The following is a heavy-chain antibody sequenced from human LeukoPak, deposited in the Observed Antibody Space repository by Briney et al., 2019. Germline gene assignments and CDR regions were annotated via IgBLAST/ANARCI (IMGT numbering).Heavy chain of an antibody. V-gene: IGHV4-30-4*01. CDR3: GRESAYCSSTSCYSPY. CDR2: IYYSGST. D-gene: IGHD2-2*01. Sequence: PSETLSLTCTVSGGSISSGDYYWGWIRQPPGKGLEWIGYIYYSGSTYYNPSLKSRATISVDTSKNQFSLKLSSVTAADTAVYYCGRESAYCSSTSCYSPYWGRGTLVAVSS. CDR1: GGSISSGDYY. J-gene: IGHJ4*02.